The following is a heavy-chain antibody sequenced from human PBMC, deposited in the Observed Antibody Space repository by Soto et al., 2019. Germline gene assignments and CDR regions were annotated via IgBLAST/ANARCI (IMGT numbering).Heavy chain of an antibody. CDR3: ARFKEERGARRDAFDI. Sequence: SETLSLTCAVYGGSFSGYYWSWIRQPPGKGLEWIGEINHSGSTNYNPSLKSRVTISVDTSKNQFSLKLSSVTAADTAVYYCARFKEERGARRDAFDIWGQGTMVTVSS. CDR1: GGSFSGYY. CDR2: INHSGST. D-gene: IGHD1-1*01. V-gene: IGHV4-34*01. J-gene: IGHJ3*02.